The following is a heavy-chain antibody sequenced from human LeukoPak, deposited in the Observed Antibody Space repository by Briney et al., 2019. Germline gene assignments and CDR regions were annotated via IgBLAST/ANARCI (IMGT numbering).Heavy chain of an antibody. CDR2: INPNTGST. CDR3: ASDFSRDNWFHP. CDR1: EYTFTGYN. V-gene: IGHV1-2*02. Sequence: AAVSVCFSASEYTFTGYNIHMVCHGPGQGLEWMGWINPNTGSTNYAQKLQGRVTMNRHTSISIPYMRLSRLTSDDKDVYYCASDFSRDNWFHPWGQGTLVTVSS. J-gene: IGHJ5*02.